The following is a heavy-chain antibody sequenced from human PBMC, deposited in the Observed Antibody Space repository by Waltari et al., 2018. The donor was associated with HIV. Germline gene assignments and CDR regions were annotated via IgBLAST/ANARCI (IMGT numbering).Heavy chain of an antibody. CDR2: ISYDGSNK. V-gene: IGHV3-30*18. J-gene: IGHJ6*02. D-gene: IGHD3-22*01. CDR3: AKTRDSSGYYRYYYYGMDV. Sequence: QVKLVESGGGVVQPGRSLRRSCAASGFTFSSYGMHWVRQAPGTGRGWVAVISYDGSNKYYADAVKGRFTISRDNSKNTLYLQMNSLRAEDTAVYYCAKTRDSSGYYRYYYYGMDVWGQGTTVTVSS. CDR1: GFTFSSYG.